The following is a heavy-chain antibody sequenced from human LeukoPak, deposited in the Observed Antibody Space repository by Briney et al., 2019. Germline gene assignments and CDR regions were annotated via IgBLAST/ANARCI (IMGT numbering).Heavy chain of an antibody. V-gene: IGHV3-7*01. D-gene: IGHD6-13*01. J-gene: IGHJ4*02. CDR1: GFIFSSYW. CDR2: IKQAGSEN. Sequence: GGSLRLSCAASGFIFSSYWMTWVRQAPGKGLEWVANIKQAGSENSYVDSVKGRFTISRDNAKNSLYLQMNSLRAEDTAVYYCARSDSSTWYSLHDYWGQGTLVTVSS. CDR3: ARSDSSTWYSLHDY.